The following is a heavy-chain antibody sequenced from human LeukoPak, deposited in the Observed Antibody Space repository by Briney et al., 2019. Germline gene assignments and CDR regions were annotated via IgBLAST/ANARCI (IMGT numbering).Heavy chain of an antibody. CDR3: ARDRWSYDPQGGFDC. V-gene: IGHV3-7*03. D-gene: IGHD3-22*01. Sequence: GGSLRLSCAASGFALSSHWMTWVRQVPGRGPEWVANVNRDGSETYYLDSVKGRFTLSRDNAKNSLYLQMNSLRAEDTAVYYCARDRWSYDPQGGFDCWGQGTLVTVSS. CDR2: VNRDGSET. J-gene: IGHJ4*02. CDR1: GFALSSHW.